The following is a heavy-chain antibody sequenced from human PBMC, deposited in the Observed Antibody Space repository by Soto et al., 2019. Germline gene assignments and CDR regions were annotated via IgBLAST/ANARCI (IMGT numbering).Heavy chain of an antibody. CDR1: GFSVSSNY. D-gene: IGHD5-12*01. J-gene: IGHJ6*02. Sequence: GGSLRLSCAASGFSVSSNYMSWVRQAPGEGLEWVAIIYINGSTDYADSVQGRFSVSRDIYKNTLFLQMNNLRAEDTAVYFCSGDPSGYDEGDWYHGVDVWGQGTTVTV. CDR3: SGDPSGYDEGDWYHGVDV. CDR2: IYINGST. V-gene: IGHV3-53*01.